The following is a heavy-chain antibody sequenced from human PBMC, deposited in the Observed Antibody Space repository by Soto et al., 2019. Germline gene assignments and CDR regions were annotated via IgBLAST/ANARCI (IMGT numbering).Heavy chain of an antibody. D-gene: IGHD6-6*01. V-gene: IGHV3-11*06. CDR3: ARGGSEGIAARSFYGMDV. CDR2: ISSSSSYT. CDR1: ESTFSDYY. Sequence: GGSLRLSCAASESTFSDYYMSWIRQAPGKGLEWVSYISSSSSYTNYADSVKGRFTISRDNAKNSLYLQMNSLRAEDTAVYYCARGGSEGIAARSFYGMDVWGQGTTVIVS. J-gene: IGHJ6*02.